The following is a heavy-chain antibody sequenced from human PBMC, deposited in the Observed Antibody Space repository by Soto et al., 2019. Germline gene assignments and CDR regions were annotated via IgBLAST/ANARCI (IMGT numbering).Heavy chain of an antibody. Sequence: SGPTLVKPTQTLTLTCTFSGFSLSTSGMCVSWIRQPPGKALEWLARIDWDDDKYYSTSLKTRLTISKDTSKNQVVLTMTNMDPVDTATYYCTRTNLVYGDHEGWYFDYWGQGTLVTVSS. V-gene: IGHV2-70*11. CDR3: TRTNLVYGDHEGWYFDY. J-gene: IGHJ4*02. D-gene: IGHD4-17*01. CDR2: IDWDDDK. CDR1: GFSLSTSGMC.